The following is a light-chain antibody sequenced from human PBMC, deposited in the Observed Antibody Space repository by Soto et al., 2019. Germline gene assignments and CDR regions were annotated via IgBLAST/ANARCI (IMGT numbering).Light chain of an antibody. J-gene: IGLJ1*01. CDR1: SNDVGAYNY. V-gene: IGLV2-14*03. CDR2: DVS. CDR3: TSYTSSRTYV. Sequence: QSALTQPASVSGSPGQSITVSCTGTSNDVGAYNYVSWYQQHPGTAPKLMIYDVSNRPSGVSNRFSGSKSGNTASLTISGLQAEDEADYYCTSYTSSRTYVFGPGTKVTVL.